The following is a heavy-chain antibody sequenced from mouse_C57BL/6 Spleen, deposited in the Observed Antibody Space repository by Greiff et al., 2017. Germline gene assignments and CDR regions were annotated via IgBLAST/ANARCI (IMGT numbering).Heavy chain of an antibody. J-gene: IGHJ1*03. CDR1: GFTFSSYA. CDR3: ARGGSSHWYFDV. CDR2: ISDGGSYT. V-gene: IGHV5-4*03. D-gene: IGHD1-1*01. Sequence: EVKVVESGGGLVKPGGSLKLSCAASGFTFSSYAMSWVRQTPETRLEWVATISDGGSYTYYPDNVQGRFTISRDNAKNNLYLQMSHLKSEDTAMYYCARGGSSHWYFDVWGTGTTVTGSS.